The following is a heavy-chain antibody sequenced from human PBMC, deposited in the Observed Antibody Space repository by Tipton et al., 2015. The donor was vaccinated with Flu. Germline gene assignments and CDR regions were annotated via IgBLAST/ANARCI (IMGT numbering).Heavy chain of an antibody. CDR3: AKRYCSSTTCYIPDALAI. CDR2: IYSSDSA. J-gene: IGHJ3*02. V-gene: IGHV3-53*01. CDR1: GFIVTSDY. Sequence: SLRLSCAASGFIVTSDYMSWVRQAPGKGLEWVSVIYSSDSASYADSVRGRFTISRDKSENTLYLQMNNLRVEDTAVYYCAKRYCSSTTCYIPDALAIWGQGTRVIVSS. D-gene: IGHD2-2*01.